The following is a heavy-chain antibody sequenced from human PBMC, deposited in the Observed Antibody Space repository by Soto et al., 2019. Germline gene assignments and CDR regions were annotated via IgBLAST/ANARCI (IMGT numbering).Heavy chain of an antibody. CDR1: GFTFTSSG. Sequence: ASVKASSKASGFTFTSSGISWLRQAPEQGLEWMGWISAYNGNTNYAQKLQGRVTMTTDTSTSTAYMELRSLRSDDTAVYYCARSWGPYSSGWPNFDYWGQGTLVTVSS. CDR2: ISAYNGNT. D-gene: IGHD6-19*01. CDR3: ARSWGPYSSGWPNFDY. V-gene: IGHV1-18*01. J-gene: IGHJ4*02.